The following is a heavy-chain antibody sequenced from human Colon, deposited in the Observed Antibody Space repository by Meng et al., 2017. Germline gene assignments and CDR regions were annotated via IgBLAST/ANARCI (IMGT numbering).Heavy chain of an antibody. CDR1: GYSISSGYY. Sequence: SETLSLTCSVSGYSISSGYYWGWIRQPPGKGLEWIGNIYQSGSTYYNPSLKSRVTISVDTSRNQFSLKVTSVTAADTAVYYCARGRGYWGQGTLVTRLL. J-gene: IGHJ4*02. CDR2: IYQSGST. CDR3: ARGRGY. V-gene: IGHV4-38-2*02.